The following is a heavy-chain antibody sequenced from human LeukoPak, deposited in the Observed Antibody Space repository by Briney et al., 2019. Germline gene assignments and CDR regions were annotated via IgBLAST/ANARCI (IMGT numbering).Heavy chain of an antibody. D-gene: IGHD3-22*01. V-gene: IGHV1-2*02. Sequence: ASVKVSCKASGYTFTGYYMHWVRQAPGQGLEWMGWINPNSGGTNYAQKFQGRVTMTRDTSISTAYMELSRLRSDDTAVYYCARDLAYYYDSSGYYPYYFDYWGQGTLVTVSS. CDR1: GYTFTGYY. J-gene: IGHJ4*02. CDR3: ARDLAYYYDSSGYYPYYFDY. CDR2: INPNSGGT.